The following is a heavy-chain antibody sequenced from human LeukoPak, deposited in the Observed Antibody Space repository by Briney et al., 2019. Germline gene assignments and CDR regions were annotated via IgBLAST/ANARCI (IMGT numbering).Heavy chain of an antibody. J-gene: IGHJ4*02. D-gene: IGHD4-17*01. CDR2: ISSSSSTI. Sequence: PGGSLRLSCAASGFTFSGYSMSWVRQAPGKGLEWVSYISSSSSTIYYADSVKGRFTISRDNAKNSLYLQMNSLRAEDTAVYYCARDEMGGLDGDYVPYWGQGTLVTVSS. CDR3: ARDEMGGLDGDYVPY. V-gene: IGHV3-48*04. CDR1: GFTFSGYS.